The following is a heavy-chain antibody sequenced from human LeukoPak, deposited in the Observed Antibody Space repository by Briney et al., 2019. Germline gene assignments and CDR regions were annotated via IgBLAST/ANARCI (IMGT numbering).Heavy chain of an antibody. Sequence: SETLSLTCTVSDGSVSSGSYYWTWIRQPAGKGLEWIGRIYTTGSTNYSPSLKSRVTISVDTSKNQFSLKLSSVTAADTAVYYCARAEYDYVWGSYRYNYFDYWGQGTLVTVSS. CDR2: IYTTGST. CDR3: ARAEYDYVWGSYRYNYFDY. J-gene: IGHJ4*02. D-gene: IGHD3-16*02. V-gene: IGHV4-61*02. CDR1: DGSVSSGSYY.